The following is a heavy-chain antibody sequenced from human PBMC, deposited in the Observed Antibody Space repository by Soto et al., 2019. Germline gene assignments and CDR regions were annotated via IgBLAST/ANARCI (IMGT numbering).Heavy chain of an antibody. CDR1: GFTFSSYA. CDR3: AKGGASTSWNYNYYYMDV. J-gene: IGHJ6*03. D-gene: IGHD2-2*01. Sequence: GGSLRLSCAASGFTFSSYAMSWVRQAPGKGLEWVSAISGSGGSTYYADSVKGRFTISRDNSKNTLYLQMNSLRAEDTAVYYCAKGGASTSWNYNYYYMDVWGKGTTVTGSS. V-gene: IGHV3-23*01. CDR2: ISGSGGST.